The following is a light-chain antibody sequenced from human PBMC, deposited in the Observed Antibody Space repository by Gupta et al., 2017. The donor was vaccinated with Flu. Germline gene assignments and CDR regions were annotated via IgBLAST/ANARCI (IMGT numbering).Light chain of an antibody. Sequence: PSFLSASVGDRITITCLSSHSISSYFGSYQQKPGGAPKLLLYHASSLRSAVLSRLSSSSSAAAFTLTIISRLPADFASYYCCQRYSAARTFGQGTKVEIK. V-gene: IGKV1-39*01. CDR2: HAS. CDR1: HSISSY. J-gene: IGKJ1*01. CDR3: CQRYSAART.